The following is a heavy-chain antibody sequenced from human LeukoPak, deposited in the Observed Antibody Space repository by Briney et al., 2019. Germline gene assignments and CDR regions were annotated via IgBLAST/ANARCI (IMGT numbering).Heavy chain of an antibody. D-gene: IGHD3-22*01. CDR2: IDSSGST. CDR3: ARDQTGESSGYPEDYWYFDI. V-gene: IGHV4-59*01. J-gene: IGHJ2*01. CDR1: GGPIRDFY. Sequence: PSETLSLTCTVSGGPIRDFYWSWIRQPPGKGLEWIGYIDSSGSTNFNPSLKSRLTISVDTSKNHVSLKLTSVTAADTAVYYCARDQTGESSGYPEDYWYFDIWGRGTLVTVSS.